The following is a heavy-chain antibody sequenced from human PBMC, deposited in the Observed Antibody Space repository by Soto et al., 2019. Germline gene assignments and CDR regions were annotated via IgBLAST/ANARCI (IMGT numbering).Heavy chain of an antibody. CDR3: ARSGIAAPCLYDYYYYGIYV. J-gene: IGHJ6*02. CDR1: GYTFTSYG. V-gene: IGHV1-18*01. Sequence: GASVKVSCKASGYTFTSYGISWVRQAPGQGLEWMGWISAYNGNTNYAQKLQGRVTMTTDTSTSTAYMELRSLRSEDTAVYYCARSGIAAPCLYDYYYYGIYVRSQRTTVTVSS. CDR2: ISAYNGNT. D-gene: IGHD6-6*01.